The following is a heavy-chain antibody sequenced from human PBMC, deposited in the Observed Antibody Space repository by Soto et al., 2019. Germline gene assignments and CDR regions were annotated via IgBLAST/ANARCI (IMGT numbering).Heavy chain of an antibody. D-gene: IGHD6-13*01. J-gene: IGHJ4*02. CDR1: GYTFSGYF. CDR3: ARGYYSSRWRVFDY. CDR2: MNPDSGGT. Sequence: QVQLVQSGADVKKPGASVKVSCKTSGYTFSGYFMHWLRQAPGQGLEWMGWMNPDSGGTDYAQNFQGRVYMTCDTPISTAYMELSRLRSDDTAIYYCARGYYSSRWRVFDYWGQGTLVTVSS. V-gene: IGHV1-2*02.